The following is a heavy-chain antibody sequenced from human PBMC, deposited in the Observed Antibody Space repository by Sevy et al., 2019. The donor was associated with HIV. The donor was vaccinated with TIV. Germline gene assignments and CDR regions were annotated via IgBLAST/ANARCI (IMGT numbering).Heavy chain of an antibody. CDR1: GYTFTGYY. CDR3: AREVKIQLWPPYYYYGMDV. Sequence: ASVKVSCKASGYTFTGYYMHWVRQAPGQGLEWMGWINPNSGGTNYAQKFQGRVTMTRDTSISTAYMELSRLRSDDTAVYYCAREVKIQLWPPYYYYGMDVWGQGTTVTVSS. D-gene: IGHD5-18*01. V-gene: IGHV1-2*02. J-gene: IGHJ6*02. CDR2: INPNSGGT.